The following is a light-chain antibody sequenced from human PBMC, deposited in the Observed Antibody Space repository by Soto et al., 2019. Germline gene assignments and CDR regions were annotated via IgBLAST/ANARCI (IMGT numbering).Light chain of an antibody. CDR2: KAS. J-gene: IGKJ4*01. CDR1: QSISSW. V-gene: IGKV1-5*03. CDR3: QQYNSYSLT. Sequence: DIQMTQSPSTVSASVGDRVTITCRASQSISSWLAWYQQKPGKAPKLLIYKASSLESGVPSRFSGSGSGTEFTLTISSLQPDDFATYYCQQYNSYSLTFGGGTKVEIK.